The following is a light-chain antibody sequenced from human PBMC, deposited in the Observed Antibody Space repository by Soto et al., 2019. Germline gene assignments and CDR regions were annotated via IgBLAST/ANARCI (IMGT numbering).Light chain of an antibody. Sequence: IVMTQSPDSLAVSLGERATINCKSSQTILYSSINKNCLAWYQQKPGQPPKLLIYWASTRESGVPDRFSGSESGTDFTLTISSLQAEDVAVYYCQQYYIAPPHTFGQGTKLEIK. V-gene: IGKV4-1*01. CDR1: QTILYSSINKNC. CDR2: WAS. CDR3: QQYYIAPPHT. J-gene: IGKJ2*01.